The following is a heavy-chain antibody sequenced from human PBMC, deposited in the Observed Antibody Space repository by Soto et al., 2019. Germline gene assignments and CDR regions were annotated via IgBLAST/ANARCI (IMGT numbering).Heavy chain of an antibody. CDR1: GGTFSSYA. V-gene: IGHV1-69*06. Sequence: GASVKVSCKASGGTFSSYAISWVRQAPGQGLEWMGGIIPIFGTANYAQKFQGRVTITADKSTSTAYMELSSLRSEDTAVYYCAPADPVEMATSWGQGTLVTVSS. CDR3: APADPVEMATS. CDR2: IIPIFGTA. J-gene: IGHJ4*02. D-gene: IGHD5-12*01.